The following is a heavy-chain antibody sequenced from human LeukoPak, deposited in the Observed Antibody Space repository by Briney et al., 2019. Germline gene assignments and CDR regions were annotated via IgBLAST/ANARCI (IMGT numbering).Heavy chain of an antibody. D-gene: IGHD2-21*02. V-gene: IGHV5-51*01. J-gene: IGHJ4*02. CDR3: ARLEGTWYSPAGF. CDR1: GYSFANYW. CDR2: IYPGDSDT. Sequence: GESLKISCKGSGYSFANYWIGWVRQMPGKGLEWLGFIYPGDSDTRYSPSFQGQVTISADKSINTAYLQWSSLKASDTAMYYCARLEGTWYSPAGFWGQGTLVAVSS.